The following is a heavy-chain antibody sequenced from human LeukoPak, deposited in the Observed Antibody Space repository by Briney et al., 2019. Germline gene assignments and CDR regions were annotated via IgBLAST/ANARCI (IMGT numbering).Heavy chain of an antibody. J-gene: IGHJ5*02. D-gene: IGHD3-10*01. V-gene: IGHV4-34*01. CDR1: GGSFSGYY. Sequence: KPSETLSLTCAVYGGSFSGYYWSWIRQPPGKGLEWIGEINHSGSTNYNPSLKSRVTISVDTSKNQFSLKLSSVTAADTAVYYCARLRFTMVRGVNNKDNWFDPWGQGTLVTVSS. CDR3: ARLRFTMVRGVNNKDNWFDP. CDR2: INHSGST.